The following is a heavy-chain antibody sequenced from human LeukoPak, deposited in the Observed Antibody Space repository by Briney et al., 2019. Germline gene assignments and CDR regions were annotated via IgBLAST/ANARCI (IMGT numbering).Heavy chain of an antibody. CDR3: ARDISLAGTVYYYYCYMDV. D-gene: IGHD1-1*01. V-gene: IGHV1-18*01. CDR2: SSAYNGNT. Sequence: ASVKVSCKASGYTFTSYGISWVRRAPGQGLEWMGWSSAYNGNTNYAQKLQGRVTMTTDTSTSTAYMELRSLRSDDTAVYYCARDISLAGTVYYYYCYMDVWGKGTTVTVSS. J-gene: IGHJ6*03. CDR1: GYTFTSYG.